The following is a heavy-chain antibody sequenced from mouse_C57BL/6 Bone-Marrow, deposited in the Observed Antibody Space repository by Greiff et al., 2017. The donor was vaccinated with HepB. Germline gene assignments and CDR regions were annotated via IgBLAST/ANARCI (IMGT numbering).Heavy chain of an antibody. CDR2: ISDGGSYT. CDR3: AMGVYYGSIHYFDY. CDR1: GFTFSSYA. J-gene: IGHJ2*01. Sequence: EVQLVESGGGLVKPGGSLKLSCAASGFTFSSYAMSWVRQTPEKRLEWVATISDGGSYTYYPDNVKGRFTTSRDNAKNNLYLQMSHLKSEDTAIYYCAMGVYYGSIHYFDYWGQGTTLTVSS. V-gene: IGHV5-4*01. D-gene: IGHD1-1*01.